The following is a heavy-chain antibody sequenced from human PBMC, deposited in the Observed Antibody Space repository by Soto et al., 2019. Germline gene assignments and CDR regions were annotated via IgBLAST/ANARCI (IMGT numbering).Heavy chain of an antibody. CDR3: ARGYCSSTSCHFDY. D-gene: IGHD2-2*01. CDR2: INPNSGGT. Sequence: KCSCKASGYTFTGQYVHWGRQATGQGLEWMGWINPNSGGTNYAQKFQGWVTMTRDTSISTAYMELSRLRSDDTAVYYCARGYCSSTSCHFDYWGQGTLVTVSS. CDR1: GYTFTGQY. J-gene: IGHJ4*02. V-gene: IGHV1-2*04.